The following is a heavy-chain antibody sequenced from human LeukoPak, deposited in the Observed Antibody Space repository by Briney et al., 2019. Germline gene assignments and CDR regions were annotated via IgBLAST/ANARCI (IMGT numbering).Heavy chain of an antibody. CDR1: GGSFSGYY. V-gene: IGHV4-34*01. J-gene: IGHJ5*02. D-gene: IGHD3-22*01. CDR3: ARARYYYDSSGYPNWFDP. Sequence: SETLSLTCAVYGGSFSGYYWSWIRQPPGKGLEWIGEINHSGSTNYNPSLKSRVTISVDRSKNQFSLKLSSVTAADTAVYYCARARYYYDSSGYPNWFDPWGQGTLVTVSS. CDR2: INHSGST.